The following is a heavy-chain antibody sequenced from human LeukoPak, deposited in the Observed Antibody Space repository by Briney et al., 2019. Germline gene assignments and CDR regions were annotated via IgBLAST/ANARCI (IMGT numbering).Heavy chain of an antibody. V-gene: IGHV1-2*02. Sequence: GASVKVSCKASGYIFTGNCIHWVRQAPGQGFEWMGWINPDSGGTHYAQKFQARVTMTRDTSISTAYMQLSRLTSDDTAVYYCAREGAVGGDIWGQGTLVTVSS. CDR2: INPDSGGT. D-gene: IGHD6-19*01. CDR1: GYIFTGNC. CDR3: AREGAVGGDI. J-gene: IGHJ4*02.